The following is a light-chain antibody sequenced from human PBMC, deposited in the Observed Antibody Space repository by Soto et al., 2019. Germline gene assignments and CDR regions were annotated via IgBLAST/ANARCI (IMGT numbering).Light chain of an antibody. J-gene: IGKJ1*01. Sequence: IQMTQSPSSLSASVGERVTITCRASQTISTYLHWYQQKPGKAPKLLIYASSSLQSGVPSRFSGSGSWTDFTLTITSLQPEDFATYICQQSYGMPWTFGQGTKVEV. V-gene: IGKV1-39*01. CDR3: QQSYGMPWT. CDR1: QTISTY. CDR2: ASS.